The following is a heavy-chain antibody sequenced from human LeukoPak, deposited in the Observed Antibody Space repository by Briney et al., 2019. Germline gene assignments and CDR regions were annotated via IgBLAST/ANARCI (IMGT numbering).Heavy chain of an antibody. Sequence: GGSLRLSCAASGFTFSSYEMNWVRQAPGKGLEWVSYISSSGSTIYYADSVKGRFTISRDNAKNSLYLQMNSLRAEDTAVYYCARGSSSWSIDYWGQGTLVTVSS. CDR1: GFTFSSYE. CDR3: ARGSSSWSIDY. CDR2: ISSSGSTI. J-gene: IGHJ4*02. D-gene: IGHD6-13*01. V-gene: IGHV3-48*03.